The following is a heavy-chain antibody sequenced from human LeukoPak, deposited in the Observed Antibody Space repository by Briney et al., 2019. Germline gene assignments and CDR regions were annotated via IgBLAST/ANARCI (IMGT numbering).Heavy chain of an antibody. CDR3: ARDYYDSSGPYFDY. Sequence: SETLSLTCTVSGGSISSHYWSSLRQPPAKGLEWIGYIYYSGSTNYNPSLKSRVTISVDTSKNQYSLKLSSVTAADTAVYYCARDYYDSSGPYFDYWGQGTLVTVSS. J-gene: IGHJ4*02. CDR2: IYYSGST. D-gene: IGHD3-22*01. CDR1: GGSISSHY. V-gene: IGHV4-59*11.